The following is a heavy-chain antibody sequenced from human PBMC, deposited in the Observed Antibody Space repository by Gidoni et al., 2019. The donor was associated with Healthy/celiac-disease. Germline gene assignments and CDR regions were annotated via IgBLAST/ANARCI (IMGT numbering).Heavy chain of an antibody. CDR1: GGSISSGSYY. D-gene: IGHD3-10*01. V-gene: IGHV4-61*02. J-gene: IGHJ6*02. Sequence: QVQLQESGPGLVKPSQTLSLTCTVSGGSISSGSYYWSWIRQPAGKGLEWIGRIYTRGSTNYNPSLKSRVTISVDTSKNQFSLKLSSVTAADTAVYYCARDRVRGRVGGMDVWGQGTTVTVSS. CDR3: ARDRVRGRVGGMDV. CDR2: IYTRGST.